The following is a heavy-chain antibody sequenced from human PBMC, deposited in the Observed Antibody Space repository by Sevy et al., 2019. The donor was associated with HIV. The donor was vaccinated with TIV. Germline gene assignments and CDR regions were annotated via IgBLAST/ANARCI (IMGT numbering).Heavy chain of an antibody. D-gene: IGHD6-6*01. Sequence: SETLSLTCSVSGASVSSGSFFWTWIRQAPGKGLEWIGYIYYSGSTNYNPSLKSRVTFSVDTSKNQFSLKLRSVTAADTAVYYCARDQAESSSTGGLDSWGLGALVTVSS. CDR1: GASVSSGSFF. J-gene: IGHJ4*02. V-gene: IGHV4-61*01. CDR2: IYYSGST. CDR3: ARDQAESSSTGGLDS.